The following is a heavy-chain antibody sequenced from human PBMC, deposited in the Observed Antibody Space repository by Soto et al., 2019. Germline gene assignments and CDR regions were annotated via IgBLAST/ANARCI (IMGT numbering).Heavy chain of an antibody. CDR1: GFSFSSYG. Sequence: SGGGVVQPGRSLRLSCAATGFSFSSYGMHWVRHAPGTGLEWVAVISYEGSKKYYADSVKGRFTISRDNSKNTLYLQMNSLRGEDTAVYYCAKDLSEMATIQWLDSWGQGTLVTVSS. CDR3: AKDLSEMATIQWLDS. V-gene: IGHV3-30*18. CDR2: ISYEGSKK. J-gene: IGHJ5*01.